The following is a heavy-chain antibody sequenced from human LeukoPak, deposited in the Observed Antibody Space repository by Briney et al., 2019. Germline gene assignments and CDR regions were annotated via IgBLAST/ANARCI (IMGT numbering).Heavy chain of an antibody. CDR2: INPSSGST. J-gene: IGHJ5*02. D-gene: IGHD3-22*01. V-gene: IGHV1-46*01. Sequence: ASVKVSCKASGGTFSSYAISWVRQAPGQGLEWMGIINPSSGSTSYAQKFQGRVTMTRDMSTSTVYMELSSLRSEDTAVYYCAREAGYSGIVVRRFDPWGQGTLVTVSS. CDR1: GGTFSSYA. CDR3: AREAGYSGIVVRRFDP.